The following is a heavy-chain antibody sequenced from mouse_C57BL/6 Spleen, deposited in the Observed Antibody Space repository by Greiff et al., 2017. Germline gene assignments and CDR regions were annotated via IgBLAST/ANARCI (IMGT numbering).Heavy chain of an antibody. CDR1: GYTFTSYG. Sequence: QVQLQQSGAELARPGASVKLSCKASGYTFTSYGISWVKQRTGQGLEWIGEIYPRSGNTYYNEKFKGKATLTADKSSSTAYMELRSLTSEDSAVYFCAREDYDGYYFDYWGQGTTLTVSS. V-gene: IGHV1-81*01. D-gene: IGHD2-4*01. J-gene: IGHJ2*01. CDR3: AREDYDGYYFDY. CDR2: IYPRSGNT.